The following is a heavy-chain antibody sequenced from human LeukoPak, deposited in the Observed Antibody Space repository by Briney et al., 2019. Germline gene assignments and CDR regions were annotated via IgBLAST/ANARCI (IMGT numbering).Heavy chain of an antibody. J-gene: IGHJ4*02. CDR3: ARHGQWLATGDY. CDR1: GGSISSSSYY. Sequence: PSETLSLTCSVSGGSISSSSYYWGWIRQPPGKGLEWIGSVYYGGSTYYNPSLKSRVTISVDTSKKQVSLKLSSVTAADTAMYYCARHGQWLATGDYWGQGTLVTVS. D-gene: IGHD6-19*01. CDR2: VYYGGST. V-gene: IGHV4-39*01.